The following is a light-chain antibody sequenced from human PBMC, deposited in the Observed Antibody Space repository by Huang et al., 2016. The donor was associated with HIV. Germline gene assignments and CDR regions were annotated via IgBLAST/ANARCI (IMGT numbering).Light chain of an antibody. J-gene: IGKJ4*02. CDR2: AAS. V-gene: IGKV1-17*03. Sequence: DIQMTQSPSSMSASVGDRVTIICRASQGISNYLAWFQQKPGKVPKRLIYAASSLQGGVPSRFSGSGAGTEFTLTISSLQPEDFATYYCLQHNSYPLTCGGGTKVEIK. CDR3: LQHNSYPLT. CDR1: QGISNY.